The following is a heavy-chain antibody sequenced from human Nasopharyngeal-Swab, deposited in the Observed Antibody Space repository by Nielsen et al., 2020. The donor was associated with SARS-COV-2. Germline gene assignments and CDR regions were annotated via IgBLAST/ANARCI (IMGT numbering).Heavy chain of an antibody. D-gene: IGHD3-16*01. Sequence: VRQMPGKGLEWVGIIYPGDSDTRSSPSFQGQVTISADKSISTAYPEWSSLKASDTPIYNCARPAGGGYFDYWGQGTLVTVSS. J-gene: IGHJ4*02. CDR2: IYPGDSDT. CDR3: ARPAGGGYFDY. V-gene: IGHV5-51*01.